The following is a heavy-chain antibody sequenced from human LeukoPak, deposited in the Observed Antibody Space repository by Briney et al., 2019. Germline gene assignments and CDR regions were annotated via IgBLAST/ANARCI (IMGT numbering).Heavy chain of an antibody. CDR3: ATFGWDSGSYPFDY. D-gene: IGHD1-26*01. CDR2: FDPEDGET. V-gene: IGHV1-24*01. Sequence: ASVKVSCKVSGYTLTELSMHWVRQAPGKGLGWMGGFDPEDGETIYAQKFQGRVTMTEDTSTDTAYMELSSLRSEDTAVYYCATFGWDSGSYPFDYWGQGTLVTVSS. J-gene: IGHJ4*02. CDR1: GYTLTELS.